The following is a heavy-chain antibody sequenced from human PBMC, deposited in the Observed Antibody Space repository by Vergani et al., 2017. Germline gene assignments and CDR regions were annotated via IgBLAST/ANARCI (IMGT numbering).Heavy chain of an antibody. J-gene: IGHJ4*02. V-gene: IGHV4-38-2*01. CDR2: IYHSGST. D-gene: IGHD3-22*01. Sequence: QVQLQESGPGLVKPSETLSLTCAVSGYSISSGYYWGWIRQPPGKGLEWIGSIYHSGSTYYNPSLKSRVTISVDTSKNQFSLKLSSVTAADTAVYYCARLVRGFYDGSTEFDYWGQGTLVTVSS. CDR1: GYSISSGYY. CDR3: ARLVRGFYDGSTEFDY.